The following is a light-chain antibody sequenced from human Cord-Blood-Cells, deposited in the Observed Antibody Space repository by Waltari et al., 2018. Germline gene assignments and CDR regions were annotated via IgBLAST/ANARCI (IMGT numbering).Light chain of an antibody. Sequence: VLTQPPGTLSLSPGERATLSCRASQSVSSSYLAWYQQKPGQAPRLLIYGASSRATGIPDRFSGSGYGTDFTLTISRLEPEDFAVYYCQQYGSSPTFGQGTRLEIK. J-gene: IGKJ5*01. CDR3: QQYGSSPT. CDR2: GAS. CDR1: QSVSSSY. V-gene: IGKV3-20*01.